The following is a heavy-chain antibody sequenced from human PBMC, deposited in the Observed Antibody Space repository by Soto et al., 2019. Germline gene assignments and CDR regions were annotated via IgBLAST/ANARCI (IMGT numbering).Heavy chain of an antibody. Sequence: QAQLVQSGTEVKKPGASVKVSCQASGYTFTNYDIFWMRQATGEGLEWMGWMNPYSNNAGYAKKFQGRVTMTKDPSTSTSYMELSGLKSDDTAVDYCARVASYYYDKHGDCRNWYFDLWGRGTLLRVSS. CDR2: MNPYSNNA. CDR3: ARVASYYYDKHGDCRNWYFDL. V-gene: IGHV1-8*01. CDR1: GYTFTNYD. D-gene: IGHD3-22*01. J-gene: IGHJ2*01.